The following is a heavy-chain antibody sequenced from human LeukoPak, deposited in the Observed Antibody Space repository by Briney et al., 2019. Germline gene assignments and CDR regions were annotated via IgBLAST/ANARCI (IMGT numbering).Heavy chain of an antibody. CDR2: IGTAGDT. D-gene: IGHD5-18*01. J-gene: IGHJ5*02. CDR1: GFTFSSYD. CDR3: ARGIHRVIQLWFNPHPWFDP. V-gene: IGHV3-13*01. Sequence: GGSLRLSCAASGFTFSSYDMHWVRQATGKGLEWVSAIGTAGDTYYPGSVKGRFTISRENAKNSLYLQMNSLRAGDTVVYYCARGIHRVIQLWFNPHPWFDPWGQGTLVTVSS.